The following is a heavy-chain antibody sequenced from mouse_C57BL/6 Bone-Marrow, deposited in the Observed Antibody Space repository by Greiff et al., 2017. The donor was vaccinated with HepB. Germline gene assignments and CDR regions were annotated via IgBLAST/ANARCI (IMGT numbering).Heavy chain of an antibody. CDR1: GYTFTSYW. CDR3: ARSGHYYGSSYVDY. CDR2: IDPTSGGT. V-gene: IGHV1-72*01. D-gene: IGHD1-1*01. Sequence: VQLQQPGAELVKPGASVKLSCKASGYTFTSYWMHWVKQRPGRGLEWIGRIDPTSGGTKYNEKFKSKATLTVDKPSSTAYMQRSSLTSGDSAVYDCARSGHYYGSSYVDYWGQGTTLTVS. J-gene: IGHJ2*01.